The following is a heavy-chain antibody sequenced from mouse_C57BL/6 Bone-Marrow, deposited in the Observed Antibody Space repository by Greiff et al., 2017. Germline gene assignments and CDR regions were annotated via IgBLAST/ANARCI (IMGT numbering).Heavy chain of an antibody. Sequence: EVKLMESGGGLVQSGRSLRLSCATSGFTFSDFYMEWVRQAPGKGLEWIAASRNKANDYTTEYSASVKGRFIVSRDTSQSILYLQMNALRAEDTAIYYCARGAYYIYAMDYWGQGTSVTVSS. CDR2: SRNKANDYTT. CDR1: GFTFSDFY. V-gene: IGHV7-1*01. D-gene: IGHD2-12*01. J-gene: IGHJ4*01. CDR3: ARGAYYIYAMDY.